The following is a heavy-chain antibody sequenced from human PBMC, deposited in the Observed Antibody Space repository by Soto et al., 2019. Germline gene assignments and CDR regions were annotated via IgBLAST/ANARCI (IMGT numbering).Heavy chain of an antibody. CDR3: ARTHSSSWYGADY. CDR1: GGSIXSSNW. V-gene: IGHV4-4*02. J-gene: IGHJ4*02. D-gene: IGHD6-13*01. Sequence: SETLSRTCAVSGGSIXSSNWWSWVRQPPGKGLEWIGEIYHSGSTNYNPSLKSRVTISVDKSKNQFSLKLSSVTAADTAVYYCARTHSSSWYGADYWGQGTLVTVSS. CDR2: IYHSGST.